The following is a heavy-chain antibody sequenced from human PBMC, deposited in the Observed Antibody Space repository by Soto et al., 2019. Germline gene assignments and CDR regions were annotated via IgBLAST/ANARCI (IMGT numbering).Heavy chain of an antibody. V-gene: IGHV3-21*01. D-gene: IGHD2-21*01. J-gene: IGHJ3*02. CDR1: GFTFSSYS. CDR2: ISSSSSYI. CDR3: ARDLRSGGDHDAFDI. Sequence: GGSLRLSCAASGFTFSSYSMNWVRQAPGKGLEWVSSISSSSSYIYYADSVKGRFTISRDNAKNSLYLQMNSLRAEDTAVYYCARDLRSGGDHDAFDIWGQGTMVTVSS.